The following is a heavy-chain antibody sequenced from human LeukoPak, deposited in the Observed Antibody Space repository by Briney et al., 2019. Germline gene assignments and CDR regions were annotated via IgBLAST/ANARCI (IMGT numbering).Heavy chain of an antibody. V-gene: IGHV4-39*01. J-gene: IGHJ4*02. CDR1: GGSISGSIYY. CDR3: ARHQTYYDILTGYFNY. CDR2: IYYSGGT. Sequence: SETLSLTCTVSGGSISGSIYYWGWIRQPPGKGLEWIVSIYYSGGTYYNPSLKSRVTLSVDTSKNQFSLKLGSVTGADTAVYYCARHQTYYDILTGYFNYWGQGTLVTVSS. D-gene: IGHD3-9*01.